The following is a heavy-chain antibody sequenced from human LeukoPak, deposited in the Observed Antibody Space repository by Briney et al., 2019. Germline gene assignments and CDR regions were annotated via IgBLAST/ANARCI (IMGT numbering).Heavy chain of an antibody. Sequence: PGGSLRLSCAASGFTFSSYWMHWVRQAPGKGLVWVSRINSDGSSTNYADSVKGRFTISRDNAKNTLYLQMNSLRAEDTAVYYCARALRYSHGPAADDYWGQGTLVTVSS. CDR3: ARALRYSHGPAADDY. V-gene: IGHV3-74*01. D-gene: IGHD5-18*01. J-gene: IGHJ4*02. CDR2: INSDGSST. CDR1: GFTFSSYW.